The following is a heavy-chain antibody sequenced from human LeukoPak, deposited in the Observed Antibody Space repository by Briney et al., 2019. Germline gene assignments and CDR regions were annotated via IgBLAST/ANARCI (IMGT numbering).Heavy chain of an antibody. CDR1: GGSISSGSYY. CDR3: ARSSESYMVRGVIRWFDP. V-gene: IGHV4-61*02. CDR2: IYTSGST. D-gene: IGHD3-10*01. J-gene: IGHJ5*02. Sequence: PSETLSLTCTVSGGSISSGSYYWSWIRQPAGKGLEWIGRIYTSGSTNYNPSLKSRVTISVDTSKNQFSLKLSSVTAADTAVYYCARSSESYMVRGVIRWFDPWGQGTLVTVSS.